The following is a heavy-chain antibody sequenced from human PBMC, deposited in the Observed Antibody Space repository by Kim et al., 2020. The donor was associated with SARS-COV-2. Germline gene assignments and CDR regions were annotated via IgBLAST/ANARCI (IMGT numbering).Heavy chain of an antibody. Sequence: TNNPASVKGRFSISRDNARNTLYLQMTSLRAEDTAIYYCARPLYDYVWGTYWGQGTLVTVSS. V-gene: IGHV3-74*01. CDR2: T. CDR3: ARPLYDYVWGTY. D-gene: IGHD3-16*01. J-gene: IGHJ4*02.